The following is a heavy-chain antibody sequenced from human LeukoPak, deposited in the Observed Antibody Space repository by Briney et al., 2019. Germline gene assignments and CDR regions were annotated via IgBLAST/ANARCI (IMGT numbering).Heavy chain of an antibody. D-gene: IGHD3-9*01. CDR2: ISGSGGTS. CDR1: GFIFRNYA. J-gene: IGHJ4*02. CDR3: AKWGDSDGLTGYYASEC. V-gene: IGHV3-23*01. Sequence: GGSLRLSCAASGFIFRNYAMSWVRQAPGKGLEWVSAISGSGGTSWYADSVKGHFTISRDNSKNTLYLQMNSLGADDTAVYYCAKWGDSDGLTGYYASECWGQGTLVTASS.